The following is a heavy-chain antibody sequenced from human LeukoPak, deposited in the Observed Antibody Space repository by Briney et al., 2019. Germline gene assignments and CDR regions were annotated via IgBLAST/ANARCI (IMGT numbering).Heavy chain of an antibody. Sequence: GGSLRLSCAASGFTFSSYAMSWVRQAPGKGLEYVSAISDNGGSTYYADSVKGRFTISRDNSMNALYLQMTGLRTEDTAVYYCVKNYDFWSGYYRIKAFDYWGQGTLVTVSS. J-gene: IGHJ4*02. D-gene: IGHD3-3*01. CDR3: VKNYDFWSGYYRIKAFDY. V-gene: IGHV3-64D*09. CDR2: ISDNGGST. CDR1: GFTFSSYA.